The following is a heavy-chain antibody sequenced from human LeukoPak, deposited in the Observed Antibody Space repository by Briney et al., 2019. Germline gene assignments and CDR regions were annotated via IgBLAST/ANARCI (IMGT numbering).Heavy chain of an antibody. CDR1: GFIFSTYT. Sequence: GGSLRLSCTDSGFIFSTYTMKWVRQAPGKGLEWVSAISGAVGGATYDAYVVNGWSTITANNSKNTFFLEMNSLGADDTATYYCAKGTDRYREVSSYDFWGQGTLVAVSS. D-gene: IGHD3-10*01. J-gene: IGHJ4*02. CDR3: AKGTDRYREVSSYDF. CDR2: ISGAVGGAT. V-gene: IGHV3-23*01.